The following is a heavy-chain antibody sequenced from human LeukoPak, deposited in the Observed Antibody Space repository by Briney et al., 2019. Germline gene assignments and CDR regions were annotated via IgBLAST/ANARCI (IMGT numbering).Heavy chain of an antibody. J-gene: IGHJ6*03. CDR1: GFTFSSYW. D-gene: IGHD5-18*01. Sequence: GSLRLSCAASGFTFSSYWMSWVRQAPGKGLEWVANIKQDGSEKYYVDSVKGRFTISRDNAKNSLYLQMNSLRAEDTAVYYCARGETAMGYYYYYYMDVWGKGTTVTVSS. CDR3: ARGETAMGYYYYYYMDV. CDR2: IKQDGSEK. V-gene: IGHV3-7*01.